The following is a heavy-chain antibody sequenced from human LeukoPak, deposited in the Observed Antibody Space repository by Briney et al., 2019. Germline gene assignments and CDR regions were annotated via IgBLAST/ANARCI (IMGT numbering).Heavy chain of an antibody. CDR2: ISSSSSYI. CDR1: GFTFSSYS. V-gene: IGHV3-21*01. J-gene: IGHJ5*02. D-gene: IGHD6-13*01. Sequence: PGGSLRLSCAASGFTFSSYSMNWVRQAPGKGLEWVSSISSSSSYIYYADSVKGRFTISRDNAKNSLYLQMNSLRAEDTAVYYCARDLSSSWYPGWFDPWGQGTLATVSS. CDR3: ARDLSSSWYPGWFDP.